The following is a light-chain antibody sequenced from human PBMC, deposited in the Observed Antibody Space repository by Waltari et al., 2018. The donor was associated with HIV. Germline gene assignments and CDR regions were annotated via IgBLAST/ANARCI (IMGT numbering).Light chain of an antibody. CDR2: LGS. CDR1: QSLLHGNGYNY. CDR3: MQALQTPIT. Sequence: DIVMTQSPLSLPVTPGEPAYISCRSSQSLLHGNGYNYLDWYLQKPGQSPQVLIYLGSNRASGVPHRFSGSGSGTDFTLKISRVEAEDVGVYYCMQALQTPITFGQGTRLEIK. V-gene: IGKV2-28*01. J-gene: IGKJ5*01.